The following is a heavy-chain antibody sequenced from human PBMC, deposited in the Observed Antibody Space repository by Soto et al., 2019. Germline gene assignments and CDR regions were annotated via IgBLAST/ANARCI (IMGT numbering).Heavy chain of an antibody. CDR2: ISAYNGNT. J-gene: IGHJ5*02. D-gene: IGHD2-21*01. Sequence: ASVKVSCKASGYTFTSDGISWVRQAPGQGLEWMGWISAYNGNTNYAQKLQGRVTITTDTSTSTAYTELRRLRSDDTTEYYCARDALRDSDVSHQLDPWGQGTMVTVSS. CDR1: GYTFTSDG. V-gene: IGHV1-18*01. CDR3: ARDALRDSDVSHQLDP.